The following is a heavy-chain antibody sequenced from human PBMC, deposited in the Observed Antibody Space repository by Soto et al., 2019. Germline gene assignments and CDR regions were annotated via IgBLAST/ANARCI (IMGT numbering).Heavy chain of an antibody. Sequence: EVQLLESGGALVQPGGSLRLSCAASGFAFSNFAMAWVRQAPGKGPEWVSSIGGSGGYTYYADSAGGRFTISRDDSKNTLYLQMNNLRDEDTAVYYCVKGPVIFHAGSGWYYIADWGQGTLVTVS. CDR2: IGGSGGYT. J-gene: IGHJ4*02. CDR1: GFAFSNFA. D-gene: IGHD6-13*01. CDR3: VKGPVIFHAGSGWYYIAD. V-gene: IGHV3-23*01.